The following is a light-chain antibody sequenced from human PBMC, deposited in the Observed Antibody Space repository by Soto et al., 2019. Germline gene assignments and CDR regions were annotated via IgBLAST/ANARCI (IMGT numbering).Light chain of an antibody. Sequence: DIVLTQSPGTLSLSPGERATLSCRASQIISSSYSTWYQQKPGQAPRLLIYAASSRATGIPDRFSSSGSGTAFTLTISSMEPDDFVVYYCQQYGSTAPYTFGRGTKVEIK. CDR1: QIISSSY. J-gene: IGKJ2*01. CDR3: QQYGSTAPYT. CDR2: AAS. V-gene: IGKV3-20*01.